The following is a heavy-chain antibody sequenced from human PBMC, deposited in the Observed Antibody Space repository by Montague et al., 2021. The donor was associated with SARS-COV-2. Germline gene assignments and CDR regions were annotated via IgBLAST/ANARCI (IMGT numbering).Heavy chain of an antibody. V-gene: IGHV4-59*01. Sequence: SETLSLTCNVSGASISGYYWSWIRQPPGRGLEWIGYIYCTGTSRSNPSLQSRVTMSVDTSKNQFSLTVRSVTAADTAVYYCASLDRNWFDSWGQGTLVTVSS. D-gene: IGHD1-14*01. CDR3: ASLDRNWFDS. CDR1: GASISGYY. CDR2: IYCTGTS. J-gene: IGHJ5*01.